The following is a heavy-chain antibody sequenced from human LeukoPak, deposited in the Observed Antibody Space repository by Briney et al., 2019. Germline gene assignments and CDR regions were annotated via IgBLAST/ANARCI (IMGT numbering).Heavy chain of an antibody. CDR2: IYYSGGT. Sequence: SETLSLTSTVSARSISSGGYYWSWLRQHPVKGLEWIRYIYYSGGTYYNPSRKSRVTISVDTSKTQFSLKRSSVTAAETAVYYCARGGAAMGRVYFDYWGQGTLVTVS. D-gene: IGHD2-2*01. J-gene: IGHJ4*02. V-gene: IGHV4-31*03. CDR1: ARSISSGGYY. CDR3: ARGGAAMGRVYFDY.